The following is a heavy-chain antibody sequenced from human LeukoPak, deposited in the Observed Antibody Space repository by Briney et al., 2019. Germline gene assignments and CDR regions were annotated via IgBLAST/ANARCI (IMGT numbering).Heavy chain of an antibody. CDR3: ASADILTGYHFDY. J-gene: IGHJ4*02. V-gene: IGHV1-2*02. Sequence: ASVKVSCKASGYTFTGYYMHWVRQAPGQGLEWMGWINPNSGGTNYAQKFQGRVTMTRDTSISTAYMELSRLRSGDAAVYYCASADILTGYHFDYWGQGTLVTVSS. CDR1: GYTFTGYY. D-gene: IGHD3-9*01. CDR2: INPNSGGT.